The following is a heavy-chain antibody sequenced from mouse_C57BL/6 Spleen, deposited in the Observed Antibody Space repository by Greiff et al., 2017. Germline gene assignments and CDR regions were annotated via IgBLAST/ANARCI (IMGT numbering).Heavy chain of an antibody. J-gene: IGHJ4*01. CDR2: IDPSDSYT. CDR1: GYTFTSYW. Sequence: VQLQQPGAELVMPGASVKLSCKASGYTFTSYWMHWVKQRPGQGLEWIGEIDPSDSYTNYNQKFKGKSTLTVDKSSSTAYMQLSSLTSEDSAVYYCARFPSYDGYYVNYAMDYWGQGTSVTVSS. V-gene: IGHV1-69*01. CDR3: ARFPSYDGYYVNYAMDY. D-gene: IGHD2-3*01.